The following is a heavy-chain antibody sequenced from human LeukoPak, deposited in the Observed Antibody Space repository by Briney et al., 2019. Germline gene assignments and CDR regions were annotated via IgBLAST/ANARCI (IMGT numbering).Heavy chain of an antibody. CDR2: IYYSGST. CDR3: ARVGDGYNYYFDY. CDR1: GGSIGSYY. J-gene: IGHJ4*02. V-gene: IGHV4-59*01. D-gene: IGHD5-24*01. Sequence: SETLSLTCTVSGGSIGSYYWSWIRQPPGKGLEWIGYIYYSGSTNYNPSLKSRVTISVDTSKNQFSLKLSSVTAADTAVYYCARVGDGYNYYFDYWGQGTLVTVSS.